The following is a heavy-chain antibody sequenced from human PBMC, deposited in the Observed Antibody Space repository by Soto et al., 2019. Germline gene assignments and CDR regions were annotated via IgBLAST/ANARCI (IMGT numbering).Heavy chain of an antibody. V-gene: IGHV3-30*18. CDR3: AKDFRVSW. CDR1: GFSFSSYG. J-gene: IGHJ1*01. CDR2: ISYDGSNK. D-gene: IGHD3-10*01. Sequence: GGSLRLSCAASGFSFSSYGVHWVRQAPGKGLEWVAVISYDGSNKYYADSVKGRFTISRDNSKNALYLQMNSLRADDTAVYYCAKDFRVSWWGQGTLVTVSS.